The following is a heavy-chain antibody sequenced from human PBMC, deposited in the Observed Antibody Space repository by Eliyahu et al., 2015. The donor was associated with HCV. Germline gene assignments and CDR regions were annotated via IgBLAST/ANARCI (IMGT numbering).Heavy chain of an antibody. D-gene: IGHD3-3*01. CDR3: ARGPDYDFWSGYYFDI. J-gene: IGHJ3*02. CDR2: INHSGST. CDR1: GGSFSGYY. Sequence: QVQLQQWGAGLLKPSETLSLTCAVXGGSFSGYYWSWIRQPPGKGLEWIGEINHSGSTNYNPSLKSRVTISVDTSKNQFSLKLSSVTAADTAVYYCARGPDYDFWSGYYFDIWGQGTMVTVSS. V-gene: IGHV4-34*01.